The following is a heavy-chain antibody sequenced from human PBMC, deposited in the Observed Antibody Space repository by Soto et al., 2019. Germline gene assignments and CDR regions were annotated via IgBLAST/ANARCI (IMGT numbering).Heavy chain of an antibody. CDR3: AKDAGGGPYSTAWYEFDY. V-gene: IGHV3-23*01. D-gene: IGHD2-2*01. CDR2: ISDTGGGT. Sequence: GGSLRLSCAASGFIFGTYAMSWVRQAPGKGPEWVAVISDTGGGTYYADSVKGRFTISRDNSKNTLYLQMNSLRAEDTGLYYCAKDAGGGPYSTAWYEFDYWGQGTQVTVSS. J-gene: IGHJ4*02. CDR1: GFIFGTYA.